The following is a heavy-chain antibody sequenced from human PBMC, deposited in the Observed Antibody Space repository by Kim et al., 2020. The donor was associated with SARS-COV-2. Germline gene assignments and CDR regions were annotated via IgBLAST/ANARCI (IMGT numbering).Heavy chain of an antibody. CDR1: GFTFSSYW. J-gene: IGHJ6*02. V-gene: IGHV3-7*01. CDR2: IKQDGSEK. Sequence: GGSLRLSCAASGFTFSSYWMSWVRQAPGKGLEWVANIKQDGSEKYYVDSVKGRFTISRDNAKNSLYLQMNSLRAEDTAVYYCARGPYYYDSSGSMDVWGQGTTVTVSS. CDR3: ARGPYYYDSSGSMDV. D-gene: IGHD3-22*01.